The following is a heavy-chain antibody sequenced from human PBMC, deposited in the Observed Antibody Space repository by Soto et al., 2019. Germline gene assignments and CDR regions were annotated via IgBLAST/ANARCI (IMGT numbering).Heavy chain of an antibody. V-gene: IGHV3-21*06. J-gene: IGHJ5*01. CDR1: VFTFSRYC. CDR2: ISSSTSYV. CDR3: ARDPSEGRVGNWFES. Sequence: GGSLRLSCAASVFTFSRYCMNWLRQAPGKGLECVASISSSTSYVYYADSVKGRFSTSRDNAKNILYLEMYALRNDYTAVYYCARDPSEGRVGNWFESWGQGTMVTVSS. D-gene: IGHD2-2*01.